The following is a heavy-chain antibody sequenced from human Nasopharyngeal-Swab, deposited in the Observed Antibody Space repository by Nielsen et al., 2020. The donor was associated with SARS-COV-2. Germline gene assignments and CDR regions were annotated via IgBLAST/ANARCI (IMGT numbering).Heavy chain of an antibody. Sequence: GGSLRLSCVASGFTFSSYSMYWVRHAPGQGLVWVSQINVDGSSINCADSVKGRFTTSRDNAKNTLYPQMNSLRAEDTAVYYCTRNHLGLGIWGQGTVVTVSS. J-gene: IGHJ3*02. D-gene: IGHD3-16*01. CDR3: TRNHLGLGI. CDR1: GFTFSSYS. CDR2: INVDGSSI. V-gene: IGHV3-74*01.